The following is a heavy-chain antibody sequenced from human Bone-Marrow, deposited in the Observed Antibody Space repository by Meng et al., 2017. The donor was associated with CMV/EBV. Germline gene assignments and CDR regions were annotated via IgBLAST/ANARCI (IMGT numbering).Heavy chain of an antibody. D-gene: IGHD4-17*01. J-gene: IGHJ4*02. CDR1: GYTVTDYY. CDR3: ARGHGDYFDY. Sequence: QVQLVQFGAEVKKPGASVKVSCKASGYTVTDYYIHWVRQAPGQWLEWMGWISAYSGNTNYAQKLQGRVTMTTDTSTSTAYMELRSLRSDDTAVYYCARGHGDYFDYWGQGTLVTVSS. V-gene: IGHV1-18*04. CDR2: ISAYSGNT.